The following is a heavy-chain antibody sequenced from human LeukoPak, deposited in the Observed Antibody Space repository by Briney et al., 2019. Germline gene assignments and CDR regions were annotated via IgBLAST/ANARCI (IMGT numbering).Heavy chain of an antibody. D-gene: IGHD3-10*01. J-gene: IGHJ6*02. V-gene: IGHV4-34*01. CDR3: ARGPKYYYGSGSYYRTTYYGMDV. CDR1: GFTFSSYA. CDR2: INHSGST. Sequence: PGGSLRLSCAASGFTFSSYAMSWVRQAPGKGLEWIGEINHSGSTNYNPSLKSRVTISVDTSKNQFSLKLSSVTAADTAVYYCARGPKYYYGSGSYYRTTYYGMDVWGQGTTVTVSS.